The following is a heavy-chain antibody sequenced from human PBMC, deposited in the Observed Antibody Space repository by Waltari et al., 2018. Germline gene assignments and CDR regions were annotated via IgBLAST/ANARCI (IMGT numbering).Heavy chain of an antibody. CDR2: IRYDGSNK. D-gene: IGHD6-6*01. CDR3: AKDRIAARPDYLDY. CDR1: GFTFSSYG. Sequence: QVQLVESGGGVVQPGGSLGLSCAASGFTFSSYGLPWVRQAPGKGLGWVAFIRYDGSNKYYADSVKGRFTISRDNSKNTLYLQMNSLRAEDTAVYYCAKDRIAARPDYLDYWGQGTLVTVSS. J-gene: IGHJ4*02. V-gene: IGHV3-30*02.